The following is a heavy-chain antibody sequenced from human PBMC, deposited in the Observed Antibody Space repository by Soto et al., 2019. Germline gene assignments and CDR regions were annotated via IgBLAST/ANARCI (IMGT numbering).Heavy chain of an antibody. V-gene: IGHV3-23*01. CDR2: ISVSGDRT. CDR1: GFPFTSYA. CDR3: AKDGDSISRNKPLDS. Sequence: GVSLSLSCTASGFPFTSYAMCWVRPAPGKGLEWVSSISVSGDRTFYADSVKGRFTISRDNSRNTLHLQMNSLRAEDTAVYYCAKDGDSISRNKPLDSWGQGTLVTVSS. J-gene: IGHJ4*02. D-gene: IGHD3-22*01.